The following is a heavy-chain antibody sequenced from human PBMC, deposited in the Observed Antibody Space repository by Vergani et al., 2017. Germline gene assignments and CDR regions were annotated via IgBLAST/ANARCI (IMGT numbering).Heavy chain of an antibody. V-gene: IGHV3-53*02. Sequence: EVQLVETGGGLIQPGGSLRLSCAASGFTVSSNYMSWVRQAPGKGLEWVSVIYSGGSTYYADSVKGRFTIPRDNSKNTLYLQMNSLRAEDTAVYYCARDYLSSGATGYFDYWGQGTLVTVSS. CDR1: GFTVSSNY. CDR3: ARDYLSSGATGYFDY. J-gene: IGHJ4*02. D-gene: IGHD6-19*01. CDR2: IYSGGST.